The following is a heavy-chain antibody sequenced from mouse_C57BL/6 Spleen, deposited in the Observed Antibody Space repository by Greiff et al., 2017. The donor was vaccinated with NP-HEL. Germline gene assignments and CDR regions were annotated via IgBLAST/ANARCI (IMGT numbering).Heavy chain of an antibody. CDR2: ILPGSGST. D-gene: IGHD3-3*01. CDR3: TRAEGDVPLFDY. V-gene: IGHV1-9*01. J-gene: IGHJ2*01. CDR1: GYTFTGYW. Sequence: VQLQQSGAELMKPGASVKLSCKATGYTFTGYWIEWVKQRPGHGLEWIGEILPGSGSTNYNEKFKGKATFTADTSTNTAYMQHSSLTAEDSATYYWTRAEGDVPLFDYWGQGTTLTVSS.